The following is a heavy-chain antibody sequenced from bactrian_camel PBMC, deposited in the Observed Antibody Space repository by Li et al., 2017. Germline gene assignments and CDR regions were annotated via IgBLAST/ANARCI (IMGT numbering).Heavy chain of an antibody. Sequence: HVQLVESGGGSVQVGGSLRLSCEASGYTYSDGCVGWFRQAPGKNREGVAAIRRGGTASYADSVKGRFTISQDNVKNTLYLQMNSLKPEDTAMYYCAAAVGVRCDTADFVHWGQGTQVTVS. D-gene: IGHD6*01. J-gene: IGHJ4*01. CDR2: IRRGGTA. CDR3: AAAVGVRCDTADFVH. V-gene: IGHV3S55*01. CDR1: GYTYSDGC.